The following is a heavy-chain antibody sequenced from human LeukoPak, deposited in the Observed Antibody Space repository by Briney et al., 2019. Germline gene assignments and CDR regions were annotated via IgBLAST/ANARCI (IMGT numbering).Heavy chain of an antibody. CDR1: GFTLSSYA. CDR2: LSGSGGST. J-gene: IGHJ4*02. CDR3: AKDRGSGYSYAYFDY. V-gene: IGHV3-23*01. Sequence: PGGSLRLSCAASGFTLSSYAMSWVRQAPGKGLEWVSALSGSGGSTYYADSVKGRFTISRDNSKNTLYLQMNSLRAEDTAIYYCAKDRGSGYSYAYFDYWGQGALVTVSS. D-gene: IGHD5-18*01.